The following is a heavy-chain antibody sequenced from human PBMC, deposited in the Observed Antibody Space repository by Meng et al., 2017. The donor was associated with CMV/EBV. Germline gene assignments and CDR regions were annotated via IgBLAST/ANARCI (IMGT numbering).Heavy chain of an antibody. Sequence: ASVKVSCKASGYTFTGYYMHWVRQAPGQGLEWMGWINPNSGGTNYAQKFQGRVTMTRDTSISTAYMELSRLRSDDTAVYYCAREGAGGYCSSTSCGFDYWGQGTLVTVS. V-gene: IGHV1-2*02. CDR1: GYTFTGYY. CDR3: AREGAGGYCSSTSCGFDY. J-gene: IGHJ4*02. D-gene: IGHD2-2*01. CDR2: INPNSGGT.